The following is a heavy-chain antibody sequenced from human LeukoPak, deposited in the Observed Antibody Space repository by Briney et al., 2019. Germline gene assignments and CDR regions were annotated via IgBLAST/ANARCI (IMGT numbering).Heavy chain of an antibody. V-gene: IGHV3-23*01. CDR1: GFTVSSNY. Sequence: GGSLRLSCAASGFTVSSNYTSWVRQAPGKGLEWVSAISGGGGTTYFADSVKGRFTISRDNSYNTLYLQMNSLRVEDTAVYYCARDHNYAFDNWGQGTLVSVSS. CDR2: ISGGGGTT. J-gene: IGHJ4*02. D-gene: IGHD1-1*01. CDR3: ARDHNYAFDN.